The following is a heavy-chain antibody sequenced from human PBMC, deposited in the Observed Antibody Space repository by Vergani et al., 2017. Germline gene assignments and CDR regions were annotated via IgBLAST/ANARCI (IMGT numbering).Heavy chain of an antibody. CDR3: AKDVTSGTRGNSWFDP. J-gene: IGHJ5*02. CDR2: ISWNGGSI. D-gene: IGHD2-2*01. Sequence: EVQLVESGGGLVQPGRSLRLSCAASGFTFGDYAMHWVRQAPGKGLEWVSGISWNGGSIGYADSVKGRFTISRDNAKNSLYLQMNSLRAEDTALYYCAKDVTSGTRGNSWFDPWGQGTLVTVSS. V-gene: IGHV3-9*01. CDR1: GFTFGDYA.